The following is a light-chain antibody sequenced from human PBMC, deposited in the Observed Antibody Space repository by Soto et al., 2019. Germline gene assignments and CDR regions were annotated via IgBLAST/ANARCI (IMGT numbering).Light chain of an antibody. CDR3: HQYTPCTPDT. V-gene: IGKV3-15*01. Sequence: EIMMTQSPGTLSASPGEGATLSCTASQSVNLNLAWYQQKPGQPPRLLLYGASTSATGVPVRFRGSGSGTEVTLTIRSRQSEDPAVYYCHQYTPCTPDTFGPGTKVEIK. J-gene: IGKJ3*01. CDR1: QSVNLN. CDR2: GAS.